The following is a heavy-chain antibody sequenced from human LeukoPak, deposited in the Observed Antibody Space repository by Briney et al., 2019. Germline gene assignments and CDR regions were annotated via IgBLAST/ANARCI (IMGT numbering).Heavy chain of an antibody. CDR2: IYPGDSDT. D-gene: IGHD6-19*01. V-gene: IGHV5-51*01. CDR3: AGLSSSGGAVMNF. CDR1: GYSFTTYW. Sequence: GESLKISCKGSGYSFTTYWIGWVRQMPGKGLEWMGIIYPGDSDTRYSPSFQGQVTISADKSISTAYLQWSSLRASDTAMYFCAGLSSSGGAVMNFWGQGTLVTVSS. J-gene: IGHJ4*02.